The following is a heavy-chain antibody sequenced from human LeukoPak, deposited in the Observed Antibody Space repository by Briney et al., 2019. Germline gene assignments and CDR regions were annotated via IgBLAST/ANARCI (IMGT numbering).Heavy chain of an antibody. D-gene: IGHD3-9*01. V-gene: IGHV4-39*01. J-gene: IGHJ4*02. CDR2: IYYTGTT. CDR1: GGSISSSSYY. CDR3: ARRNDILTDYYNYYFDY. Sequence: SETLSLTCSVSGGSISSSSYYWGRIRQPPGKGLEWIGSIYYTGTTYYTPSLKRRVTIFADTSKNQFSLKLRSVTAADTAVYYCARRNDILTDYYNYYFDYWGQGTPVTVSS.